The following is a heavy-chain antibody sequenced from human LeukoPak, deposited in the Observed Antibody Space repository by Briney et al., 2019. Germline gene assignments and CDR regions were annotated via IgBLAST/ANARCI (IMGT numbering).Heavy chain of an antibody. V-gene: IGHV4-59*01. CDR3: ARDPYRYGMDV. CDR1: GGSISSYY. J-gene: IGHJ6*02. Sequence: PSETLSLTCTVSGGSISSYYWSWIRQPPGKGLEWIGYIYYSGSTNYNPSLKSRVTISVDTSKNQFSLKLSSVTAADTAVYYCARDPYRYGMDVWGQGTTVTVSS. CDR2: IYYSGST.